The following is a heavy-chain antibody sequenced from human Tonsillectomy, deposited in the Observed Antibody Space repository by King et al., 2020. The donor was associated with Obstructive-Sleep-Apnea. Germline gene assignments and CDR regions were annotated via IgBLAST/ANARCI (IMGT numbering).Heavy chain of an antibody. J-gene: IGHJ6*02. CDR2: LNPSGGST. D-gene: IGHD4-17*01. Sequence: QLVQSGAEVKKPGASVKVSCKASGYTFTSYYMHWVRQAPGQGLEWMGILNPSGGSTSYAQKFQGRVTMTRDTSTSTVYMELSSLRSEDTAVYYCARERHIMTTVTTRIYYAMDVWGQGTTVTVSS. CDR1: GYTFTSYY. V-gene: IGHV1-46*01. CDR3: ARERHIMTTVTTRIYYAMDV.